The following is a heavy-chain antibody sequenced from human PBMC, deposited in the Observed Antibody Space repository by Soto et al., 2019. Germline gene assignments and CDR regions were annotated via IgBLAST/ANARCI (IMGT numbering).Heavy chain of an antibody. V-gene: IGHV3-48*01. CDR3: AKDYYGSGTYYYYGMYV. CDR1: GFTFSSYS. CDR2: ISSSSSTI. J-gene: IGHJ6*02. D-gene: IGHD3-10*01. Sequence: PGGSLRLSCAASGFTFSSYSMNWVRQAPGKGLEWVSYISSSSSTIYYADSVKGRFTISRDNSKNTLYLQMNSLRAEDTAVYYCAKDYYGSGTYYYYGMYVWGQGTTVPVSS.